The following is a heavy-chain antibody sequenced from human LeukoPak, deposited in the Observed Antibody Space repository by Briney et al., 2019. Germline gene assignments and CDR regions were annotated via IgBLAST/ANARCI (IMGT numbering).Heavy chain of an antibody. CDR3: ARGKTYDFWSGSFDY. J-gene: IGHJ4*02. Sequence: SVKVSCKASGGTFSSYAISWVRQAPGQGLEWMGRIIPIFGTANYAQKFQGGVTITTDESTSTAYMELSSLRSEDTAVYYCARGKTYDFWSGSFDYWGQGTLVTVSS. CDR2: IIPIFGTA. CDR1: GGTFSSYA. D-gene: IGHD3-3*01. V-gene: IGHV1-69*05.